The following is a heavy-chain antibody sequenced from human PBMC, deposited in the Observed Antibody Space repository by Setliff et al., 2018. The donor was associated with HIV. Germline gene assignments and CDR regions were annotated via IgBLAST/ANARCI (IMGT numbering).Heavy chain of an antibody. CDR2: INTDGSDT. CDR3: ARWGRGSTSGFDY. Sequence: GESLRLSCAASGFTFSSYWVHWVRQTPGKGLMWVSRINTDGSDTSYADAVKGRFTISRDNAQDTLYLQMNSLRAEDTAMYYCARWGRGSTSGFDYWGQGTQVTVSS. CDR1: GFTFSSYW. V-gene: IGHV3-74*01. J-gene: IGHJ4*02. D-gene: IGHD2-2*01.